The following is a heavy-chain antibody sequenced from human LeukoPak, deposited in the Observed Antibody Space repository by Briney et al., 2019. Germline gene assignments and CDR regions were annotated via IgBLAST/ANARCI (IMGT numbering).Heavy chain of an antibody. CDR2: ISYDGSNK. CDR3: AKAPIAAAGIYFFDY. D-gene: IGHD6-13*01. V-gene: IGHV3-30*18. Sequence: GGSLRLSCAASGFTFSSYGIHWVRQAPGKGLEWVAVISYDGSNKYYADSVKGRFTISRDNSKNTLYLQMNSLRAEDTAVYYCAKAPIAAAGIYFFDYWGQGTLVTLSS. CDR1: GFTFSSYG. J-gene: IGHJ4*02.